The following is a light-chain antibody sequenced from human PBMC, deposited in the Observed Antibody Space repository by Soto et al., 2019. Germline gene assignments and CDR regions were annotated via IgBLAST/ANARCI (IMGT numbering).Light chain of an antibody. CDR2: SND. CDR3: ATWDYDLNGVV. CDR1: SSNIGSTA. Sequence: QSVLTQPPSASGTPGQMVSISCSGGSSNIGSTAVDWYQQVPGMAPKLLIYSNDQRPSGVPDRFSGSKSGTSGSLVISGLQAEDEADYFCATWDYDLNGVVFGGGTQLTVL. V-gene: IGLV1-44*01. J-gene: IGLJ2*01.